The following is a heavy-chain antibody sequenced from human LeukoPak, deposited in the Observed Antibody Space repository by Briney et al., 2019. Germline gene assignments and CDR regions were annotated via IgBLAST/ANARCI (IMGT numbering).Heavy chain of an antibody. CDR3: ARSRRGGSYYVLDYYFDY. D-gene: IGHD1-26*01. Sequence: GGSLRPSCAASGFTFSTYWMSWVRQAPGKGLEWVANIKQDGNEKYYVDIVKGRFTISRDNSKNSLYLQMNSLRAEDTALYYCARSRRGGSYYVLDYYFDYWGQGTLVTVSS. CDR2: IKQDGNEK. J-gene: IGHJ4*02. V-gene: IGHV3-7*03. CDR1: GFTFSTYW.